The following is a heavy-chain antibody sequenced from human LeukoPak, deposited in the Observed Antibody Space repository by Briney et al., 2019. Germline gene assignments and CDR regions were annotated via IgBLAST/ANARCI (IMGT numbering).Heavy chain of an antibody. CDR2: ILSDGSNK. CDR3: AKDSRDGYAYNFDY. J-gene: IGHJ4*01. D-gene: IGHD5-18*01. V-gene: IGHV3-30*18. CDR1: GFTFNTYG. Sequence: GGSLRLSCAASGFTFNTYGMHWVRQAPGKGLEWVAVILSDGSNKYYADSVKGRFTISRDNSKNTPYLQMNSLRAEDTAVYYCAKDSRDGYAYNFDYWGQGTLVTVSS.